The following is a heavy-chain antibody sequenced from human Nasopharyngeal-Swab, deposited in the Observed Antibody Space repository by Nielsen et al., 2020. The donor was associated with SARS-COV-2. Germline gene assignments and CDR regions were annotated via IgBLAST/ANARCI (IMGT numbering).Heavy chain of an antibody. CDR3: ARDGQSRTNWFDP. CDR1: GFTFSNYG. V-gene: IGHV3-33*01. Sequence: GESLKISCVASGFTFSNYGMHWVRQTPGKGLEWVAVIWYDGSNKDYADSVKGRFTISRDNSKNSLYLQMNSLRAEDTAVYYCARDGQSRTNWFDPWGQGTVVTVSS. D-gene: IGHD2-8*01. CDR2: IWYDGSNK. J-gene: IGHJ5*02.